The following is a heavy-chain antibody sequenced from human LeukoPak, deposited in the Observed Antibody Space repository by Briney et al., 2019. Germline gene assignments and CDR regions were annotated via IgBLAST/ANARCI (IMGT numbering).Heavy chain of an antibody. CDR1: GGSFSGYY. D-gene: IGHD3-22*01. CDR3: ARAHYYDSSGYSNWFDP. CDR2: INHSGST. V-gene: IGHV4-34*01. J-gene: IGHJ5*02. Sequence: SETLSLTCAVYGGSFSGYYWSWIRQPQGKGLEWIGAINHSGSTNYNPSLKSRVTISVDTSKNQFSLKLSSVTAADTAVYYCARAHYYDSSGYSNWFDPWGQGTLVTVSS.